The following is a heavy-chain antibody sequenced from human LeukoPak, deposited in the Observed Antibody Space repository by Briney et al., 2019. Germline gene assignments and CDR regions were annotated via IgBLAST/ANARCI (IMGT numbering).Heavy chain of an antibody. CDR1: GFTFSSYW. V-gene: IGHV3-7*01. CDR3: GRIGGRSKAAKGDAFDI. CDR2: IKQDGSEK. J-gene: IGHJ3*02. Sequence: GGSLGLSCAASGFTFSSYWMSWVRQAPGKGLEWVANIKQDGSEKYYVDSVKGRFTISRDNAQNSMFLQMNSLRAEDTAVYYCGRIGGRSKAAKGDAFDIWGQGTMVTVSS. D-gene: IGHD2-15*01.